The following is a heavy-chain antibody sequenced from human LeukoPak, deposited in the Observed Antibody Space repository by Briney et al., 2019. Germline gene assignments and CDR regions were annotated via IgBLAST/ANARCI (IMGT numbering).Heavy chain of an antibody. Sequence: GRSLRLSCAVSGFRFSSYAMNWVRQAPGKGLEWVSAISGGSETTFYADSVKDRFTISRDNSKNTLYLQMNSLRAEDTAIYYCAKTYYDPTYFDSWGQGTLVTVSS. CDR3: AKTYYDPTYFDS. J-gene: IGHJ4*02. CDR2: ISGGSETT. V-gene: IGHV3-23*01. D-gene: IGHD3-22*01. CDR1: GFRFSSYA.